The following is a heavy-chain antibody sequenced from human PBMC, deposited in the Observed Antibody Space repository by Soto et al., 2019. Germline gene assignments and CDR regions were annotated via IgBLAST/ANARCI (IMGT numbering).Heavy chain of an antibody. CDR3: ARDVPGSGVPFWDY. CDR1: GYTFTNYG. D-gene: IGHD2-15*01. Sequence: QIQLVQSGAEMKKPGASVKVSCKPSGYTFTNYGVSWLRQAPGQGLEWMGWISAYNGNTDYAHKFQGRVALTTDTSTSTAYMELRGFSQDDTAVYYCARDVPGSGVPFWDYWGQGTRVNVSS. CDR2: ISAYNGNT. V-gene: IGHV1-18*04. J-gene: IGHJ4*02.